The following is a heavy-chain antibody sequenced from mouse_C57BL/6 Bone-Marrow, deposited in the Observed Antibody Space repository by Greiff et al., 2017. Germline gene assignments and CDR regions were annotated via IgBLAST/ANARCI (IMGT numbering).Heavy chain of an antibody. CDR2: IDPENGDT. CDR1: GFNIKDDY. Sequence: VQLQQSGAELVRPGASVKLSCTASGFNIKDDYMHWVKQRPEQGLEWIGWIDPENGDTEYASKFQGKATITADTSSNTAYLQLSSLTSEDTAVYYCTTPFYYGSSFYGYFDVWGTGTTVTVSS. D-gene: IGHD1-1*01. J-gene: IGHJ1*03. V-gene: IGHV14-4*01. CDR3: TTPFYYGSSFYGYFDV.